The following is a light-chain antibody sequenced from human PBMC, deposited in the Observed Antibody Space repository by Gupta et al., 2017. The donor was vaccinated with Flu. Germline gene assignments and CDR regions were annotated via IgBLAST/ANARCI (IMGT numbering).Light chain of an antibody. CDR3: QTWCTGILV. Sequence: QLVLTQSPSASASLGASVQLTCTLSSGHSSYAIAWHQQQPEKGPRYLMKLNSDGSHSKGDWIPDRFSGSSSGAERYRTISSLQAEDEADYYCQTWCTGILVFGGGTKLTVL. V-gene: IGLV4-69*01. CDR2: LNSDGSH. CDR1: SGHSSYA. J-gene: IGLJ3*02.